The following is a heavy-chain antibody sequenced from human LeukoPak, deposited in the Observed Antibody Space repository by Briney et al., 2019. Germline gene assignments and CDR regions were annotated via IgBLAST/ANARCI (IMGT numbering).Heavy chain of an antibody. CDR2: ISAYTGNT. CDR1: SYAFSNYG. D-gene: IGHD3-10*01. V-gene: IGHV1-18*01. J-gene: IGHJ3*02. Sequence: GASVKVSCKASSYAFSNYGISWVRQAPGQGPEWVGWISAYTGNTNYAQKFQGRVTITRNTSISTAYMELSSLRSEDTAVYYCARGFRGAFDIWGQGTMVTVSS. CDR3: ARGFRGAFDI.